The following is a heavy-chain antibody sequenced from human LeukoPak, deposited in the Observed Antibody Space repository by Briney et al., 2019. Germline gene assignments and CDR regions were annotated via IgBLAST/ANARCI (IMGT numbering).Heavy chain of an antibody. D-gene: IGHD2-8*01. CDR2: ISYDGINK. CDR3: AKDLGYCTNGVCQYYYYGMDV. Sequence: GGSLRLSRAASRFTFSSYGMHWVRQAPGKGLEGGAVISYDGINKYYADSVKGRFTISRDNSKNTLYLQMNSLRAEDTAVYYCAKDLGYCTNGVCQYYYYGMDVWGQGTTVTVSS. V-gene: IGHV3-30*18. J-gene: IGHJ6*02. CDR1: RFTFSSYG.